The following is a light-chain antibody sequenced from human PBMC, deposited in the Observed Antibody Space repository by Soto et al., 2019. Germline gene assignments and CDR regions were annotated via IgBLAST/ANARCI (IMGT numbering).Light chain of an antibody. V-gene: IGLV2-14*01. CDR2: EVT. J-gene: IGLJ2*01. CDR1: SSDVGGSCY. Sequence: QSALTQPASVSGSPGQSVTISCTGTSSDVGGSCYVSWYQQHPGKAPRLILREVTIRPSGVSSRFSGSRSGNTASLTISGLQAEDEAEYYCSSCSTTPFEILFGGGTK. CDR3: SSCSTTPFEIL.